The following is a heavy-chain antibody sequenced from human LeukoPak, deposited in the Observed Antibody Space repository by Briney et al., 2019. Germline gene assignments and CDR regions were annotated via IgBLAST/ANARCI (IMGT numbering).Heavy chain of an antibody. J-gene: IGHJ4*02. Sequence: ASVKVSCKASGYAFTGYYIHWVRQAPGQGLEWMGWINPNSGGTNYAQKFQGRVTMTRDTSISTAYMELSRLRSDDTAVYYCARATKMVRGAVDYWGQGTLVTVSS. CDR2: INPNSGGT. CDR1: GYAFTGYY. V-gene: IGHV1-2*02. D-gene: IGHD3-10*01. CDR3: ARATKMVRGAVDY.